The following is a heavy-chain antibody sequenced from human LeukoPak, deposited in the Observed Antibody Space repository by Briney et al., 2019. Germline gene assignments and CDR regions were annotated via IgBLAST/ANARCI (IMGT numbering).Heavy chain of an antibody. CDR2: INAGNGNT. D-gene: IGHD4-23*01. V-gene: IGHV1-3*01. CDR1: GYTFTSYA. CDR3: AREGNGGYYFDY. J-gene: IGHJ4*02. Sequence: ASVKVSCKASGYTFTSYAMHWVRQAPGQRLEWMGWINAGNGNTKYSQKFQGRVTITRDTSASTAYMELSSLRSDDTAVYYCAREGNGGYYFDYWGQGTLVTVSS.